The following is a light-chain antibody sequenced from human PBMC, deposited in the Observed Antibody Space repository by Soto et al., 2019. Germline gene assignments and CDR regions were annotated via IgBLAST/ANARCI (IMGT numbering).Light chain of an antibody. CDR1: SSDVGSYNY. CDR2: EVS. Sequence: QSALTWPASVSGSPGQSITISCAGTSSDVGSYNYVSWYQQHPGKAPKLMIYEVSNRPSGVSSRFSGSKSGNTASLTISGLQAEDEADYYCSSYTSSSTLFGTGTKVTVL. J-gene: IGLJ1*01. V-gene: IGLV2-14*01. CDR3: SSYTSSSTL.